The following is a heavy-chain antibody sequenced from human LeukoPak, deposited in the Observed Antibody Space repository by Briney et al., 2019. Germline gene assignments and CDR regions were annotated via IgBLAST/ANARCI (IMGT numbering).Heavy chain of an antibody. CDR3: ARDGRCGGDCYAS. D-gene: IGHD2-21*02. CDR1: GFSFSSYT. V-gene: IGHV3-21*01. Sequence: GGSLRLSCAASGFSFSSYTMNWVRQAPGKGLEWVSIISSSSTYIYYADSMKGRFIISRDNAKNALYLQMNSLRVEDTAVYYCARDGRCGGDCYASWGQGTLVTVSS. J-gene: IGHJ1*01. CDR2: ISSSSTYI.